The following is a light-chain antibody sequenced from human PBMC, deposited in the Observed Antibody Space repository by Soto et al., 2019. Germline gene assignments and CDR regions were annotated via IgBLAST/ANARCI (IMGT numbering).Light chain of an antibody. J-gene: IGLJ1*01. CDR3: SSYAGSNNFPYV. Sequence: QSVLTQPPSASGSPGQSLTISCTGTSSDVGGYNYVSWYQQHPGKAPKLMIYEVSKRPSGVPDRFSGSKSGNTASLTVSGLQAEDEADYYCSSYAGSNNFPYVFGTGTKVTVL. CDR2: EVS. CDR1: SSDVGGYNY. V-gene: IGLV2-8*01.